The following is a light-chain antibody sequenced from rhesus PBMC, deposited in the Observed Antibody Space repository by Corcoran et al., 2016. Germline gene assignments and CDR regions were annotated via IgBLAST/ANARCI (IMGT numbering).Light chain of an antibody. V-gene: IGLV2-13*03. J-gene: IGLJ1*01. CDR2: EVS. CDR1: SSDIGGYNR. Sequence: QAAPTQSPSVSGSPGQSVTISCTGASSDIGGYNRVSWYQQHPGKAPKLMIYEVSKRPSGVSERFSGSKSGNTASLTISGPQPEDEADYYCSSYTNSNTFVFGSGTRLTVL. CDR3: SSYTNSNTFV.